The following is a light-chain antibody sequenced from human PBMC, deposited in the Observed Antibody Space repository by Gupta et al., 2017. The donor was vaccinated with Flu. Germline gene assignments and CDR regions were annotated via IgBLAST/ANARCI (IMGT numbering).Light chain of an antibody. CDR1: SSDVGAYNF. Sequence: QSALTQPASVSRSPGQSLTISRTGTSSDVGAYNFVSWYQQHPGKAPSRLIYEVTNGPSGLSIRFSGSKSGDTASLTISGLQAEDEAHYYCSSYTTSNTLVFGGGTKVTVL. CDR2: EVT. V-gene: IGLV2-14*01. CDR3: SSYTTSNTLV. J-gene: IGLJ3*02.